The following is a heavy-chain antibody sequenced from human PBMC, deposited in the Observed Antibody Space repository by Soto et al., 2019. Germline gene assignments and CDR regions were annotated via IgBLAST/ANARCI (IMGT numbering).Heavy chain of an antibody. CDR2: IYPGDSDT. CDR1: GYSFTNNW. J-gene: IGHJ6*02. D-gene: IGHD4-4*01. Sequence: GESLKMSCKGSGYSFTNNWIGWVRQMPGKGLGWMGIIYPGDSDTRYSPSFQGQVTISADKSISTAYLQWSSLKASDTAMYYCARRSNSQYAMDVWGQGTTVTVSS. V-gene: IGHV5-51*01. CDR3: ARRSNSQYAMDV.